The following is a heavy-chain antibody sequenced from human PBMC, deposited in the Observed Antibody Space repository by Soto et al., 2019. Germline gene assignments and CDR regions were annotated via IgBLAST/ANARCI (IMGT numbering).Heavy chain of an antibody. Sequence: GASVKVSCKASGFNFRTTAVQWVRQARGQRLEWIGWIVVGSGNTNYAQNFQERVTITRDMSTSTAYLDVSSLRSEDTAVYYCARVAGLVLNWFDPWGQGTLVTVSS. J-gene: IGHJ5*02. V-gene: IGHV1-58*01. CDR3: ARVAGLVLNWFDP. CDR2: IVVGSGNT. CDR1: GFNFRTTA. D-gene: IGHD6-19*01.